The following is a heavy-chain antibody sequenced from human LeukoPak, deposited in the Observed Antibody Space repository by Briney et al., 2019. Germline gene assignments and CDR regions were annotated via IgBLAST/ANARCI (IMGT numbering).Heavy chain of an antibody. V-gene: IGHV4-34*01. CDR2: INHSGST. CDR1: GGSFSGYY. CDR3: ARLLRGGRDTPMVTMIVVRAKSGAFDI. J-gene: IGHJ3*02. D-gene: IGHD3-22*01. Sequence: SETLSLTCAVYGGSFSGYYWSWIRQPPGKGLEWIGEINHSGSTNYNPSLKSRVTISVDTSKNQFSLKLSSVPAADTAVYYCARLLRGGRDTPMVTMIVVRAKSGAFDIWGQGTMVTVSS.